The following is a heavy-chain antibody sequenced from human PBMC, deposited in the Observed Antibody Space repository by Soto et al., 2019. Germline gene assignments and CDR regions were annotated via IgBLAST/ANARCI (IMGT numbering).Heavy chain of an antibody. J-gene: IGHJ4*02. CDR3: ARCVSVSRRLALGY. CDR1: GYSFTDYA. D-gene: IGHD7-27*01. V-gene: IGHV1-3*01. Sequence: QVHHVQSGAEVKTPGASVKVSCRASGYSFTDYAFHWVRQAPGHSPEWLGWINPGNGATKYSQKLHGRLTITSDTSASTVYMELSSLRYEDTAVYFCARCVSVSRRLALGYWGQGTLVSVSS. CDR2: INPGNGAT.